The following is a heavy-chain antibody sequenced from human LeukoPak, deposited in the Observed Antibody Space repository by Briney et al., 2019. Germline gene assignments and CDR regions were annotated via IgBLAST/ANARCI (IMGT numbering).Heavy chain of an antibody. CDR2: ISGSGGST. D-gene: IGHD3-10*01. J-gene: IGHJ4*02. CDR1: GFTFSSYA. V-gene: IGHV3-23*01. Sequence: GGSLRLSCAASGFTFSSYAMSWVRQAPGKGLEWVSAISGSGGSTYYADSVKGRFTISRDNSKNTLYLQMNSLRAEDTAVYYCAKDLYGSGSYYNGLFDYWGQGTLVTVSS. CDR3: AKDLYGSGSYYNGLFDY.